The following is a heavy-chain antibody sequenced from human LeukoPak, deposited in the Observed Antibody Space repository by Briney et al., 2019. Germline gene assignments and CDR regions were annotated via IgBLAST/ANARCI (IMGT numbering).Heavy chain of an antibody. CDR2: IIPIFGTA. J-gene: IGHJ5*02. D-gene: IGHD1-26*01. Sequence: SVKVSCKASGGTFSSYAISWVRQAPGQGLEWMGGIIPIFGTANYAQKSQGRVTITTDESTSTAYMELSSLRSEDTAVYYCARGRRATRRGNWFDPWGQGTLVTVSS. V-gene: IGHV1-69*05. CDR1: GGTFSSYA. CDR3: ARGRRATRRGNWFDP.